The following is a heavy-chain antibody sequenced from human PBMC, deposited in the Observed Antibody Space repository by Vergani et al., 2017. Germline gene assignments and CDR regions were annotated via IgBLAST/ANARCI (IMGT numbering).Heavy chain of an antibody. V-gene: IGHV3-23*01. CDR2: ISGSGGST. CDR3: AKANPLNSGYDYLYYYHTMDV. Sequence: EVQLLESGGDLVQPGGSLRLSCAASGFTFNHYAMNWVRQAPGKGLEWVSGISGSGGSTYYAGSVKGRFTISRDSSKNTLYLQMNSLSAGDTAVYYCAKANPLNSGYDYLYYYHTMDVWGQGTTVTVS. J-gene: IGHJ6*02. CDR1: GFTFNHYA. D-gene: IGHD5-12*01.